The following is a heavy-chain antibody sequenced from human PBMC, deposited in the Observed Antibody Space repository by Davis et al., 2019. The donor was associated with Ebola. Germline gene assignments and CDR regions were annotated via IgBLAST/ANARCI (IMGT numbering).Heavy chain of an antibody. J-gene: IGHJ6*04. Sequence: GGSLRLSCAASGFSFSSYSMNWVRQAPGKGLEWVSYISSSSSTIYYADSVKGRFTISRDNAKNSLYLQMNSLRDEDTAVYYCAREGWKYYYDSSGYHTYYAMDVWGRGTTVTVSS. V-gene: IGHV3-48*02. CDR2: ISSSSSTI. CDR3: AREGWKYYYDSSGYHTYYAMDV. D-gene: IGHD3-22*01. CDR1: GFSFSSYS.